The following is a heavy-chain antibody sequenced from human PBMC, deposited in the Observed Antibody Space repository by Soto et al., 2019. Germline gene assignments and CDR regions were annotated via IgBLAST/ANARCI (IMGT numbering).Heavy chain of an antibody. CDR3: AKDLRNVVAARRGRYYYYGMDV. CDR1: GFTFSSYG. D-gene: IGHD6-6*01. J-gene: IGHJ6*02. CDR2: ISYDGSNK. Sequence: GGSLRLSCAASGFTFSSYGMHWVRQAPGKGLEWVAVISYDGSNKYYADSVKGRFTISRDNSKNTLYLQMNSLRAEDTAVYYCAKDLRNVVAARRGRYYYYGMDVWGQGTTVTVSS. V-gene: IGHV3-30*18.